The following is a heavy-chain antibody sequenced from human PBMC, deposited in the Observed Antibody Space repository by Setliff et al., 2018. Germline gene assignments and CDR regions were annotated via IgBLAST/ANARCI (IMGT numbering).Heavy chain of an antibody. V-gene: IGHV3-48*01. Sequence: PGGSLRLSCAASGFTVSSNYMSWVRQAPGKGLEWVSYISSSSSTIYHADSVKGRFTISRDNSKNTLYLQMNSLRADDAAVYYCARSSAPIKRDYMDVWGKGTTVTASS. CDR3: ARSSAPIKRDYMDV. CDR1: GFTVSSNY. CDR2: ISSSSSTI. D-gene: IGHD2-2*02. J-gene: IGHJ6*03.